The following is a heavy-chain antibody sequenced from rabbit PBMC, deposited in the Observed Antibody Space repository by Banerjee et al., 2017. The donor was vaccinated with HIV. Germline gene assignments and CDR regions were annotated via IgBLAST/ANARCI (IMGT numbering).Heavy chain of an antibody. Sequence: QEQLVESGGDLVKPGASLTLTCTASGFSFSISSYMCWVRQAPGKGLEWIGCIYAGSSGGTYYASWVNGRFTISKTSSTTVTLQMTSLTAADTATYFCARDLAGVIGWNFGLWGPGTLVTVS. CDR1: GFSFSISSY. CDR2: IYAGSSGGT. V-gene: IGHV1S45*01. CDR3: ARDLAGVIGWNFGL. D-gene: IGHD4-1*01. J-gene: IGHJ4*01.